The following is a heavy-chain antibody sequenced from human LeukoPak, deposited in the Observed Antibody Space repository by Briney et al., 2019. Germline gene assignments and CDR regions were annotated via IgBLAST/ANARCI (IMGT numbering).Heavy chain of an antibody. Sequence: SETLSLTCTVSGGSISSGSYYWSWIRQPPGKGLEWIGYIYYSGSTNYNPSLKSRVTISVDTSKNQFSLKLSSVTAADTAVYYCASSGYSYGYGDIWGKGTMVTVSS. D-gene: IGHD5-18*01. CDR3: ASSGYSYGYGDI. CDR2: IYYSGST. V-gene: IGHV4-61*01. J-gene: IGHJ3*02. CDR1: GGSISSGSYY.